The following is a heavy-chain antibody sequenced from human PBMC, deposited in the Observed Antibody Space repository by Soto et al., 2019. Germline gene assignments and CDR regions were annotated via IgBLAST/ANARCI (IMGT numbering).Heavy chain of an antibody. D-gene: IGHD2-2*01. Sequence: HPGGSLRLSCAASGFPFSSYWMSWVRQAPGKGLEWVATIKQDGTETYYLDSVKGRFTISRDNAKTSLYLQMNSLRAEDTAVYYCVRGTIGVPGVDYWGQGTLVTVSS. CDR2: IKQDGTET. V-gene: IGHV3-7*05. CDR1: GFPFSSYW. J-gene: IGHJ4*02. CDR3: VRGTIGVPGVDY.